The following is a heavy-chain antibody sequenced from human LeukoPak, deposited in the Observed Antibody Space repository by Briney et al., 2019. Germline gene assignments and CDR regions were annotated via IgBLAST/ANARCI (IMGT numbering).Heavy chain of an antibody. CDR1: GGSISSSNW. D-gene: IGHD6-13*01. J-gene: IGHJ3*02. Sequence: SGTLSLTCAVSGGSISSSNWWSWVRPPPGKGLKWIGEIYHSGSTNYNPSLKSRVIMSVDASKNQFSLKLSSVTAADTAVYYCARDGHSSSWLGGDAFDIWGQGTMITVSS. CDR2: IYHSGST. CDR3: ARDGHSSSWLGGDAFDI. V-gene: IGHV4-4*02.